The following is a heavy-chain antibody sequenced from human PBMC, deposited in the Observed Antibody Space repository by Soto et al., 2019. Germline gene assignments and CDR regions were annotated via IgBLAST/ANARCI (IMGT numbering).Heavy chain of an antibody. CDR1: GDSVSSNSAA. CDR3: ARDLFPNSSGWFGWFDP. D-gene: IGHD6-19*01. V-gene: IGHV6-1*01. CDR2: TYYRSKWYN. J-gene: IGHJ5*02. Sequence: SQTLSLTCAISGDSVSSNSAAWNWIRQSPSRGLEWLGRTYYRSKWYNDYAVSVKSRITINPDTSKNQFSLQLNSVTPEDTAVYYCARDLFPNSSGWFGWFDPWGQGTLVTSPQ.